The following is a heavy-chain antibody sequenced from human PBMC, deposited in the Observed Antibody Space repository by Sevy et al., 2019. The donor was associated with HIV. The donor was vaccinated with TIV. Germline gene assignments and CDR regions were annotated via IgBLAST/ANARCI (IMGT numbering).Heavy chain of an antibody. V-gene: IGHV3-23*01. CDR3: ARKYDSSGYFDY. Sequence: GGSLRLSCAASGFTFSNYAMNWVRQAPGKGLEWVSGISGSGGSGDKTNYADSVKGRLSISRDDSKNSLYLQLNSLRAADTAIYYCARKYDSSGYFDYWGQGTLVTVSS. CDR2: ISGSGGSGDKT. D-gene: IGHD3-22*01. CDR1: GFTFSNYA. J-gene: IGHJ4*02.